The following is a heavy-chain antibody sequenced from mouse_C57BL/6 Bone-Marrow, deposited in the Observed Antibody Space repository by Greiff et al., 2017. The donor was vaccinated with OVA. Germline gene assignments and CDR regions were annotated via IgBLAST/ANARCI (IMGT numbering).Heavy chain of an antibody. J-gene: IGHJ3*01. V-gene: IGHV1-80*01. CDR1: GYAFSSYW. CDR2: IYPGDGDT. Sequence: QVQLQQSGAELVKPGASVKISCKASGYAFSSYWMNWVKQRPGKGLEWIGQIYPGDGDTNYNGKFKGKATLTADKSSSTAYMQLSSLTSEDSAVYFCAREDSSGPAWFAYWGQGTLVTVSA. CDR3: AREDSSGPAWFAY. D-gene: IGHD3-2*02.